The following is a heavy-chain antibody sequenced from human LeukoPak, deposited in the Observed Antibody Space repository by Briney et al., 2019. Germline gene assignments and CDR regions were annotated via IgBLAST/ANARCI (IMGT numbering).Heavy chain of an antibody. V-gene: IGHV3-23*01. CDR2: ISASGGDT. J-gene: IGHJ5*02. CDR3: AKDVRRCNGGCT. D-gene: IGHD2-8*01. CDR1: GFIFSTYS. Sequence: GGSLRLSCAASGFIFSTYSFSWVRQAPGKGLEWVSGISASGGDTYYADSVKGRFIISRDNSKNTLSLQMNSLRVEDTAIYYCAKDVRRCNGGCTWGQGTLVTVSS.